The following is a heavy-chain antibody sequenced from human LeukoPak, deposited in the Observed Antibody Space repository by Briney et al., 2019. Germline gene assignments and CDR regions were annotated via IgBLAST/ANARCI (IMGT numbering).Heavy chain of an antibody. CDR2: IYYSGST. J-gene: IGHJ5*02. CDR3: ARARYYYDSSGYYRRYNWFDP. CDR1: GGSISSSSYY. Sequence: SETLSLTCTVSGGSISSSSYYWGWIRQPPGKGLEWIGSIYYSGSTYYNPSLKSRVTISVDTSKNQFSLKLSSVTAADTAVYYCARARYYYDSSGYYRRYNWFDPWGQGTLVTVSS. D-gene: IGHD3-22*01. V-gene: IGHV4-39*07.